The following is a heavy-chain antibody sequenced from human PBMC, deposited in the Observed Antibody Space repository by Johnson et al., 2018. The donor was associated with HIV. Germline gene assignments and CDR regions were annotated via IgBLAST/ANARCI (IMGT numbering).Heavy chain of an antibody. Sequence: VQLVESGGGLVQPGGSLRLSCAASGITFSNYGMSWVRQTPGRGPEWVSTISPSSVRTYHADSVKGRFTIFRDNSKSTLYLEMSSLRAEDTAPYYCARKLLGHASDSGHAFDIWGQGTMVTVSS. V-gene: IGHV3-23*04. CDR2: ISPSSVRT. CDR1: GITFSNYG. CDR3: ARKLLGHASDSGHAFDI. J-gene: IGHJ3*02. D-gene: IGHD4-23*01.